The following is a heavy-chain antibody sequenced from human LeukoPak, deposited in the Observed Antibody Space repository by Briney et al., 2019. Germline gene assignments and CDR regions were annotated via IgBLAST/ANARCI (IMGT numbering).Heavy chain of an antibody. J-gene: IGHJ4*02. CDR2: INSDGSST. D-gene: IGHD3-3*01. V-gene: IGHV3-74*01. CDR1: GFTFSSYW. Sequence: PGGSLRLSCAASGFTFSSYWMHWVRQAPGKGLVWVSRINSDGSSTSYADSVKGRFTISRDNAKNTQYLQMNSLRAEDTAVYYCARARYYDFWGGYLFDYWGQGTLVTVSS. CDR3: ARARYYDFWGGYLFDY.